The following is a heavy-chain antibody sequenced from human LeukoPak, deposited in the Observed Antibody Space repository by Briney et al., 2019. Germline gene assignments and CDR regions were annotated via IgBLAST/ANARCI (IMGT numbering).Heavy chain of an antibody. D-gene: IGHD2-2*01. CDR2: IIPIFGTA. Sequence: SVKPACKASGGTLSSYAISWVRQAPGQGLGWMGGIIPIFGTANYANKFPGRVKITAGESTSTAYMELSSLRSEDPAVKYCARDPIGYCSSTSCYGVSDYWGHGTLVTVSS. CDR1: GGTLSSYA. V-gene: IGHV1-69*13. J-gene: IGHJ4*01. CDR3: ARDPIGYCSSTSCYGVSDY.